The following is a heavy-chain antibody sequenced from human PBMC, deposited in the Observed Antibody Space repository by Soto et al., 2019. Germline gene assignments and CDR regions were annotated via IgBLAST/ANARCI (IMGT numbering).Heavy chain of an antibody. CDR1: GYTFTSYG. CDR2: ISAYNGNT. CDR3: ASSPEYYDSSGSHY. Sequence: QVQLVQSGAEVKKPGASVKVSCKASGYTFTSYGISWVRQAPGQGLEWMGWISAYNGNTNYAQKLQGRVTMTTDPSTSTAYMELRSLRSDDTAVYYCASSPEYYDSSGSHYWGQGTLVTVSS. V-gene: IGHV1-18*01. D-gene: IGHD3-22*01. J-gene: IGHJ4*02.